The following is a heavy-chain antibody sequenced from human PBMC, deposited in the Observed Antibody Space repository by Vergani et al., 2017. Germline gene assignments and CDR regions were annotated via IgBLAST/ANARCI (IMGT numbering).Heavy chain of an antibody. V-gene: IGHV4-39*01. CDR3: ARHSTVEWLVKLGWIDP. CDR2: IYYSGST. D-gene: IGHD6-19*01. CDR1: GASIRSSNYY. J-gene: IGHJ5*02. Sequence: QLQLQESGPGLVKPSATLSLTCSVSGASIRSSNYYWGWIRQPPGKGLEWIACIYYSGSTYYNPSLKSPVTISLDTSKNQFSLKLSSVTAADTAVYFCARHSTVEWLVKLGWIDPWGQGILVTVSS.